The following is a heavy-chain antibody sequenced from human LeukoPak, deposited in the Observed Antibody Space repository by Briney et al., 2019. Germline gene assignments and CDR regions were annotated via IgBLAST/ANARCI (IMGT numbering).Heavy chain of an antibody. J-gene: IGHJ5*02. D-gene: IGHD7-27*01. Sequence: PPETLSLTCTVSVGSISTYYWHGIRQPPGKGLEWIGYIYYSGSTNYNPSLKSRVTISLDTSNSQFSLKLTSLTAADTAMYYCAAVGNWGSGFQWFDHWGQETMVTVFS. V-gene: IGHV4-59*01. CDR3: AAVGNWGSGFQWFDH. CDR2: IYYSGST. CDR1: VGSISTYY.